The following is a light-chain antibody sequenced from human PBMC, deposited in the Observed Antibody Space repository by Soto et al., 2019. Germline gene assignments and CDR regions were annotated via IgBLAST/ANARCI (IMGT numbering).Light chain of an antibody. Sequence: STLSASVGDRVTLTCRASQSISSWLAWYQQKPGKAPKLLIYDASSLESGVPSRFSGSGSGTEFTLTISSLQPDDFATYYCQQYNSYSWTFGQGTKVDIK. CDR2: DAS. CDR1: QSISSW. V-gene: IGKV1-5*01. J-gene: IGKJ1*01. CDR3: QQYNSYSWT.